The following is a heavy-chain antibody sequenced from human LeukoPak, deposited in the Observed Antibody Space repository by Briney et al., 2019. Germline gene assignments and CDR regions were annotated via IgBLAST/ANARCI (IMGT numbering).Heavy chain of an antibody. CDR1: GYRFTTYW. CDR2: IYPGDSDT. Sequence: GESLKISCRASGYRFTTYWIGWVRHMPGKGLEWMGVIYPGDSDTRYSPSFQGQVTISADKSISTAYLQWSSLKASDTAMYYCARRALGYDSSGYYARWDWFDPWGQGTLVTVSS. D-gene: IGHD3-22*01. J-gene: IGHJ5*02. CDR3: ARRALGYDSSGYYARWDWFDP. V-gene: IGHV5-51*01.